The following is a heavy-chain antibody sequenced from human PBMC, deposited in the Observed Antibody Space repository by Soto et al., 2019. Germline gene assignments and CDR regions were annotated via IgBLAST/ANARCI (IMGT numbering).Heavy chain of an antibody. Sequence: ASVEVSCKASGGTFSSYAISWVRQAPGQGLEWMGGIIPIFGTANYAQKFQGRVTITADKSTSTAYMELSSLRSEDTAVYYCARDLWTHXDFWSGYYQGGYYGMDVWGQGTTVTVSS. CDR1: GGTFSSYA. J-gene: IGHJ6*02. CDR2: IIPIFGTA. V-gene: IGHV1-69*06. D-gene: IGHD3-3*01. CDR3: ARDLWTHXDFWSGYYQGGYYGMDV.